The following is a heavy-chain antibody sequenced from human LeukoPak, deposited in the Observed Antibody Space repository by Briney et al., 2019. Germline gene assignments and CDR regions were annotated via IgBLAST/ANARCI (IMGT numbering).Heavy chain of an antibody. CDR1: GFTFSSYA. J-gene: IGHJ4*02. Sequence: GGSLTLSYAASGFTFSSYAMCWVRQAPGKGPEWVATIGHTSGAWYADSVMGRFTISRDNSKSMLYLQMNSLSGEDTALYYCADFGSGSYIFNYWGQGSLVTVSS. CDR2: IGHTSGA. V-gene: IGHV3-23*01. D-gene: IGHD3-10*01. CDR3: ADFGSGSYIFNY.